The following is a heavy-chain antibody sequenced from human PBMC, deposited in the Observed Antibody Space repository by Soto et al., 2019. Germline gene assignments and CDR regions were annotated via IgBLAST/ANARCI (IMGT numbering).Heavy chain of an antibody. CDR2: ISYDGSNK. CDR1: GFTFSSYG. V-gene: IGHV3-30*18. CDR3: AKDRVYYDSSGFYGMDV. D-gene: IGHD3-22*01. J-gene: IGHJ6*02. Sequence: GGSLRLSCAASGFTFSSYGMHWVRQAPGKGLEWVAVISYDGSNKYYADSVKGRFTISRDNSKNTLYLQMNSLRAEDTAVYYCAKDRVYYDSSGFYGMDVWGQGTTVTV.